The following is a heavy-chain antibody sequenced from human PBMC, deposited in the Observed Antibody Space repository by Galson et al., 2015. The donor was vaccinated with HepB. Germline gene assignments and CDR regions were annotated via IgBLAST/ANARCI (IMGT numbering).Heavy chain of an antibody. CDR1: GYPFTSYA. V-gene: IGHV1-3*01. CDR3: AKGPLPRSSGWYWFDY. CDR2: INAGNGNT. J-gene: IGHJ4*02. D-gene: IGHD6-19*01. Sequence: SGAEVKKPGASVKVSCKASGYPFTSYAMHWVSQAPGQRLEWMGWINAGNGNTKYSQKFQGRVTITRDTSASTAYMELSSLRSEDTAVYYCAKGPLPRSSGWYWFDYWGQGTLVTVSS.